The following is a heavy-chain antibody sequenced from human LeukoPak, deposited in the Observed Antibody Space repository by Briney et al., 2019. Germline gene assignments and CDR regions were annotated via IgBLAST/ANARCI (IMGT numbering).Heavy chain of an antibody. D-gene: IGHD6-13*01. CDR3: ARDRFRAAAGRNYYYMDV. CDR1: GGSISSYY. CDR2: IYYSGST. V-gene: IGHV4-59*01. Sequence: PSETLSLTCTVSGGSISSYYWSWIRQPPGKGLEWIGYIYYSGSTNYNPSLKSRVTMSVDTSKNQFSLKLSSVTAADTAVYYCARDRFRAAAGRNYYYMDVWGKGTTVTVSS. J-gene: IGHJ6*03.